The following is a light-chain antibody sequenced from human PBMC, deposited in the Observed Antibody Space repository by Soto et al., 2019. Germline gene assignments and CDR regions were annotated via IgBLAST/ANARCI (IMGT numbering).Light chain of an antibody. CDR1: QSISSW. CDR3: QHFNSYPWT. Sequence: DIQMSQSPSTLSASVGDRVXXXXXASQSISSWLAWYQQKPGKAPKLLINKASSLESGVPSRFSGSGSGTEFTLTISSLQPDDFATYYCQHFNSYPWTFGQGTKVDIK. J-gene: IGKJ1*01. V-gene: IGKV1-5*03. CDR2: KAS.